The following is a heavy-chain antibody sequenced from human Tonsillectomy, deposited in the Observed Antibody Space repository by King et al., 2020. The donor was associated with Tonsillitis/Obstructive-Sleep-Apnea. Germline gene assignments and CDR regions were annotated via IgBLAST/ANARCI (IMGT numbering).Heavy chain of an antibody. J-gene: IGHJ6*03. Sequence: VQLVESGGGVVQPGRSLRLSCAASGFTFSSYAMHWVRQAPGKGLEWVAVISYDGSNKYYADSVKGRFTISRENSKNTLYLQMNSLRAVDTAVYYCARPQDVLRYFDWLLEDYYYYYMDVWGKGTTVTVSS. CDR2: ISYDGSNK. CDR3: ARPQDVLRYFDWLLEDYYYYYMDV. CDR1: GFTFSSYA. D-gene: IGHD3-9*01. V-gene: IGHV3-30*01.